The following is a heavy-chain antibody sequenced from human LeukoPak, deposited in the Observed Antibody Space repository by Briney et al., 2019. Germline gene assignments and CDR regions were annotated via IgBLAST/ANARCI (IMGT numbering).Heavy chain of an antibody. J-gene: IGHJ4*02. CDR1: GFTFSDYY. D-gene: IGHD6-19*01. V-gene: IGHV3-11*01. Sequence: GGSLRLSCAASGFTFSDYYMSWIRQAPGKGLEWVSYISSSGSTIYYADSVKGRFTIFRDNAQNSLYLQMNSLRAGDTAVYYCARELITGTYTSGWLGYWGQGTLVTVSS. CDR3: ARELITGTYTSGWLGY. CDR2: ISSSGSTI.